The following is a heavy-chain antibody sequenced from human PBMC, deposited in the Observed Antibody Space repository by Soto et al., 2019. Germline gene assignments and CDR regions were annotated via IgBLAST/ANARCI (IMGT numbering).Heavy chain of an antibody. Sequence: ASVKVSCKASGYTFTSYAMHWVRQAPGQRLEWMGWINAGNGNTKYSQKFQGRVTITRDTSASTAYMELSSLRSEDTAVYYCATEVWVYYDFWSGYSDDWGQGTLVTVSS. J-gene: IGHJ4*03. CDR2: INAGNGNT. V-gene: IGHV1-3*01. D-gene: IGHD3-3*01. CDR1: GYTFTSYA. CDR3: ATEVWVYYDFWSGYSDD.